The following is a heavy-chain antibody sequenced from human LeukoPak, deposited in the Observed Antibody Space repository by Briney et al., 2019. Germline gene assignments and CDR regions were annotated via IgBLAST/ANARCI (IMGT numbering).Heavy chain of an antibody. J-gene: IGHJ6*03. Sequence: GESLKISCQGSGYRFSTYWIGGVRQMPGKGLEWMGFIYPGDSDTRYSPASQGQVTISADKYISSAYLQWSSLKPSDTAVYYCAKVVELATLTGDSYTYSYHMDVWGKGTAVTVSS. CDR2: IYPGDSDT. CDR1: GYRFSTYW. CDR3: AKVVELATLTGDSYTYSYHMDV. D-gene: IGHD5-24*01. V-gene: IGHV5-51*01.